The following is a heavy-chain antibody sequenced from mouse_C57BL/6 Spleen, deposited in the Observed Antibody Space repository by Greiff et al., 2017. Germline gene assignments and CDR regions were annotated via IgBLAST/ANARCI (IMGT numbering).Heavy chain of an antibody. CDR2: ISSGSSTI. CDR3: ARNTGTWGAWFAY. Sequence: EVHLVESGGGLVKPGGSLKLSCAASGFTFSDYGMHWVRQAPEKGLEWVAYISSGSSTIYYADTVKGRFTISRDNAKNTLFLQMTSLRSEDTAMYYCARNTGTWGAWFAYWGQGTLVTVSA. J-gene: IGHJ3*01. D-gene: IGHD4-1*01. V-gene: IGHV5-17*01. CDR1: GFTFSDYG.